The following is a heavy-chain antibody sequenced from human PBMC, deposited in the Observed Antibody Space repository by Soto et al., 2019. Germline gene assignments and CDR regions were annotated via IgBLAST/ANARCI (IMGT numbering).Heavy chain of an antibody. CDR1: GYSFTSYW. V-gene: IGHV5-51*01. J-gene: IGHJ6*03. CDR2: IYPGDSDT. D-gene: IGHD4-17*01. CDR3: ASQSALRSENYYYYYYMDV. Sequence: GESLKISCKGSGYSFTSYWIGWVRQMPGKGLEWMGIIYPGDSDTRYSPSFQGQVTISADKSISTAYLQWSSLKASDTAMYYCASQSALRSENYYYYYYMDVWGKGTTVTVSS.